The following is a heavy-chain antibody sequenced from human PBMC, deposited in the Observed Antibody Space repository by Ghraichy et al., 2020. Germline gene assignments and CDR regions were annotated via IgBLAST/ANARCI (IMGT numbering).Heavy chain of an antibody. J-gene: IGHJ4*02. CDR3: ARGQLGYCSGGSCYPPGY. CDR2: IIPIFGTA. CDR1: GGTFSSYA. D-gene: IGHD2-15*01. V-gene: IGHV1-69*13. Sequence: SVKVSCKASGGTFSSYAISWVRQAPGQGLEWMGGIIPIFGTANYAQKFQGRVTITADESTSTAYMELSSLRSEDTAVYYCARGQLGYCSGGSCYPPGYWGQGTLVTVSS.